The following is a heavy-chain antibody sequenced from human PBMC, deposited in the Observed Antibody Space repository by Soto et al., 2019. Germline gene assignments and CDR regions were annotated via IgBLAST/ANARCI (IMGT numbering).Heavy chain of an antibody. J-gene: IGHJ6*02. Sequence: SVKVSCKASGYTFTGYYMHWVRQAPGQGLEWMGWIIPIFGTANYAQKFQGRVTITADKSTSTAYMELSSLRSEDTAVYYCAGIGYCSSTSCYRSGKGMDVWGQGTTVTVSS. V-gene: IGHV1-69*06. CDR1: GYTFTGYY. D-gene: IGHD2-2*01. CDR3: AGIGYCSSTSCYRSGKGMDV. CDR2: IIPIFGTA.